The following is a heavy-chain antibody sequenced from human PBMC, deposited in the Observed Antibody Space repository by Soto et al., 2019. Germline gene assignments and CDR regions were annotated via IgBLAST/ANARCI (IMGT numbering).Heavy chain of an antibody. V-gene: IGHV4-38-2*02. CDR1: GYSISSGYY. CDR2: IYHSGST. Sequence: SETLSLTCAVSGYSISSGYYWGWIRQPPGKGLEWIGSIYHSGSTYYNPSLKSRVTISVDTSKNQFSLKLSSVTAADTAVYYCARDPVLLWFGGPRDYYYYYGMDVWGQGTTVTSP. CDR3: ARDPVLLWFGGPRDYYYYYGMDV. D-gene: IGHD3-10*01. J-gene: IGHJ6*02.